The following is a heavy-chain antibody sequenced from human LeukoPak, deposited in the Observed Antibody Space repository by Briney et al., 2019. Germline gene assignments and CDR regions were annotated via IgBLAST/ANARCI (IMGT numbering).Heavy chain of an antibody. CDR1: GYTFTSYD. CDR3: ARGLTTYYDILTGYYMRCYYYGMDV. Sequence: ASVKVSCKASGYTFTSYDINWVRQATGQGLEWMGWMNPNSGNTGYAQKFQGRVTMTRNTSISTAYMELSSLRSEDTAVYYCARGLTTYYDILTGYYMRCYYYGMDVWGQGTTVTVSS. V-gene: IGHV1-8*01. CDR2: MNPNSGNT. D-gene: IGHD3-9*01. J-gene: IGHJ6*02.